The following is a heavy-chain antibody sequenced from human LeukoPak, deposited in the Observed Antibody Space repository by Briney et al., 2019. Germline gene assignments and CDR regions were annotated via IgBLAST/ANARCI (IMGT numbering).Heavy chain of an antibody. J-gene: IGHJ4*02. V-gene: IGHV3-30-3*01. Sequence: PGRSLRLSCAASAFTFSSFAMHWVRQAPGKGLEWVAVISYDGSNKYYADSVKGRFTISRDNSKNTLYLQMNSLRAVDTAVYYCARDRFGYCSGGTCYYPMYYFDFWGQGTLVTVSS. CDR2: ISYDGSNK. CDR3: ARDRFGYCSGGTCYYPMYYFDF. D-gene: IGHD2-15*01. CDR1: AFTFSSFA.